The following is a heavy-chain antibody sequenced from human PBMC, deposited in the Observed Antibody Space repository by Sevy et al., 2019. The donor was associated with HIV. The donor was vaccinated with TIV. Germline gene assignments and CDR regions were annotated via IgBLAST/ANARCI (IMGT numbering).Heavy chain of an antibody. V-gene: IGHV1-24*01. Sequence: ASVKVSCKVSGYTLTKLSMHWVRQAPGKGLEWMGSFDPEDGERIYAQNFQGRVTMSEDTSTDTAYMDLSSLRSDDTAVYCWAATREYYYGNSGYFDYWGQGTLVTVSS. D-gene: IGHD3-22*01. J-gene: IGHJ4*02. CDR2: FDPEDGER. CDR3: AATREYYYGNSGYFDY. CDR1: GYTLTKLS.